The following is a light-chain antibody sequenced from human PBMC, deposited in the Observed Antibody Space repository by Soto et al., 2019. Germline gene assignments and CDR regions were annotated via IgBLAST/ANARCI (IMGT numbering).Light chain of an antibody. J-gene: IGKJ1*01. CDR1: QSVVSS. Sequence: EIVLTQSPATLSLSPGERATLSCRASQSVVSSLAWYQQKPGQAPRLLIYDTSNRATGIPTRFSGSGSGTHFTLTISSLEPEHFAIYYFHQLSNWPLTFAPGTRVE. V-gene: IGKV3-11*01. CDR3: HQLSNWPLT. CDR2: DTS.